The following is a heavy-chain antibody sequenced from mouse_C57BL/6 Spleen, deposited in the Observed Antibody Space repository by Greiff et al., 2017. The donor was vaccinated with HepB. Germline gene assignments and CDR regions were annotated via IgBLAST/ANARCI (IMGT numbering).Heavy chain of an antibody. CDR3: AREGYYDYDSGFAY. D-gene: IGHD2-4*01. CDR2: ISYDGSN. CDR1: GYSITSGYY. J-gene: IGHJ3*01. V-gene: IGHV3-6*01. Sequence: VQLKESGPGLVKPSQSLSLTCSVTGYSITSGYYWNWIRQFPGNKLEWMGYISYDGSNNYNPSLKNRISITRDTSKNQFFLKLNSVTTEDTATYYCAREGYYDYDSGFAYWGQGTLVTVSA.